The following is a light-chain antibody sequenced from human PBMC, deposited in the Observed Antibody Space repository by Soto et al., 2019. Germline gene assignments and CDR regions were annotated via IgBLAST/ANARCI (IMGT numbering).Light chain of an antibody. CDR3: RLSNV. CDR2: DVS. CDR1: SSEVGGYNH. Sequence: QSALTQPASVSGSPGHSITISCTGTSSEVGGYNHLSWSKQKTGKDQKLMIYDVSNRPSAVSNRLYGSKSGNTDSMNISGLQAEEEADYYCRLSNVFGTGTKVTVL. V-gene: IGLV2-14*01. J-gene: IGLJ1*01.